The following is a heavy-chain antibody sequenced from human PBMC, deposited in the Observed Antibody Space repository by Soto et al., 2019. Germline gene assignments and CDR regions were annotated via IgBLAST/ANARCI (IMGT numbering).Heavy chain of an antibody. D-gene: IGHD3-16*01. CDR2: INAGNGNT. Sequence: ASVKVSCKASGYTFTSYAMHWVRQAPGQRLEWMGWINAGNGNTKYSQEFQGRVTITRDTSASTAYMELSSLRSEDTAVYYCARSYEDAPNWFDPWGQGTLVTVSS. CDR3: ARSYEDAPNWFDP. CDR1: GYTFTSYA. J-gene: IGHJ5*02. V-gene: IGHV1-3*01.